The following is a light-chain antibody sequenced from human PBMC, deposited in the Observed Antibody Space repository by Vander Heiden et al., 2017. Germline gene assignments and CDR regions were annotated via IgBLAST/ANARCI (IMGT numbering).Light chain of an antibody. CDR2: LKSDGSH. V-gene: IGLV4-69*01. CDR1: SGHSNFA. CDR3: QTWNTGIQV. Sequence: QLVLTQSPSASASLGASVKLTCTLSSGHSNFAIAWHQQQPEKGPRYLMKLKSDGSHSKGDGIPDRFSGSSSGAERYLTISSLQSEDEAYYYCQTWNTGIQVFGGGTKLTVL. J-gene: IGLJ3*02.